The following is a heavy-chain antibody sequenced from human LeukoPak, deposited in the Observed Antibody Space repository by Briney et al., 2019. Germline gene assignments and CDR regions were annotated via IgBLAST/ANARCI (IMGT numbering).Heavy chain of an antibody. CDR2: IKQDGSEK. CDR1: GFTFSSYW. Sequence: GGSLRLSCAASGFTFSSYWMSWVRQAPGKGLEWVANIKQDGSEKYYVDSVKGRFTISRDNAKNSLYLQMNSLRAEDTALYYCAKDFHRLGEFDAFDVWGQGTMVTVSS. J-gene: IGHJ3*01. V-gene: IGHV3-7*03. D-gene: IGHD3-16*01. CDR3: AKDFHRLGEFDAFDV.